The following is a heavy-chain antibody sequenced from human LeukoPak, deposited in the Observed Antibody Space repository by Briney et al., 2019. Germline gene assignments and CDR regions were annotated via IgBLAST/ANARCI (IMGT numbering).Heavy chain of an antibody. CDR2: ISSSSSYI. CDR1: GFTFSSYS. D-gene: IGHD6-19*01. CDR3: ASTNPIAVAGTVMDY. J-gene: IGHJ4*02. Sequence: GGSLRLSCAASGFTFSSYSMNWVRQAPGKGLEWVSSISSSSSYIYYADSVKGRFTISRDNAKNSLYLQMNGLRAEDTAVYYCASTNPIAVAGTVMDYWGQGTLVTVSS. V-gene: IGHV3-21*01.